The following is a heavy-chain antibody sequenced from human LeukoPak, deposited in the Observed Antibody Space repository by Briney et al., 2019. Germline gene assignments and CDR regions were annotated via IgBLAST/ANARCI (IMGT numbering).Heavy chain of an antibody. CDR3: ARDTTAPYYDFWSGYYGRADGMDV. CDR1: GFTFSSYW. V-gene: IGHV3-7*01. Sequence: SGGSLRLSCAASGFTFSSYWMSWVRQAPGKGLEWVANIKQDGSEKYYVDSAKGRFTISRDNAKNSLYLQMNSLRAEDTAVYYCARDTTAPYYDFWSGYYGRADGMDVWGQGTTVTVSS. J-gene: IGHJ6*02. D-gene: IGHD3-3*01. CDR2: IKQDGSEK.